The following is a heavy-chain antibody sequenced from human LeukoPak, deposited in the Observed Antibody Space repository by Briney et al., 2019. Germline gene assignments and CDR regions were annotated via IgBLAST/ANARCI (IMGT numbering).Heavy chain of an antibody. V-gene: IGHV1-2*02. CDR2: INPNSGGT. J-gene: IGHJ4*02. Sequence: ASVKVSCKASGYTSTGYYMHWVRQAPGQGLERMGWINPNSGGTNYAQKFRGRVTMTRDTSNSTAYMDLSRLRSDDTAVYYCARDDDFVDYWGQGSLVTVSS. D-gene: IGHD1-1*01. CDR3: ARDDDFVDY. CDR1: GYTSTGYY.